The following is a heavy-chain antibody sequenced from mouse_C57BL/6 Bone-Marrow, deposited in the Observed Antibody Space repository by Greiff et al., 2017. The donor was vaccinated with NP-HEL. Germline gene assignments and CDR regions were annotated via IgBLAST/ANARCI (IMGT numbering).Heavy chain of an antibody. D-gene: IGHD2-14*01. CDR2: INPSSGYT. Sequence: QVQLQHSGAELAKPGASVKLSCKASGYTFTSYWMHWVKQRPGQGLEWIGYINPSSGYTKYNQKFKDKATVTADKSSSTAYMQLSSLTYEDSAVYYCARRGNYAMDYWGQGTSVTVSS. J-gene: IGHJ4*01. V-gene: IGHV1-7*01. CDR3: ARRGNYAMDY. CDR1: GYTFTSYW.